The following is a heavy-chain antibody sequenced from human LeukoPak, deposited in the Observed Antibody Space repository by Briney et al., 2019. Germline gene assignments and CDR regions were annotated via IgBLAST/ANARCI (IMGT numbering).Heavy chain of an antibody. CDR2: INQAGSEK. CDR1: GFSFSSYW. CDR3: ARRATTERGHSYGLDY. V-gene: IGHV3-7*01. D-gene: IGHD5-18*01. J-gene: IGHJ4*02. Sequence: PGGSLRLSCAASGFSFSSYWMSWVRQAPGKGLEWVASINQAGSEKYYVDSGKGRFTISRDNAEKSLYLQMNSLRAEDTAVYYCARRATTERGHSYGLDYWGQGTLVTVSS.